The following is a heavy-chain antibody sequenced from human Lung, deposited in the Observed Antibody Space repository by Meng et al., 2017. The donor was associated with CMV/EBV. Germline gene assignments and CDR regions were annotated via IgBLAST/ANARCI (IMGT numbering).Heavy chain of an antibody. J-gene: IGHJ6*02. V-gene: IGHV3-20*01. D-gene: IGHD1-20*01. CDR2: INWNGGST. CDR3: ARIKQMGNWNDWDYYYYGMDV. CDR1: GFTFDDYG. Sequence: GESLKISCAASGFTFDDYGMSWVRQAPGKGLEWVSGINWNGGSTGYADSVKGRFTISRDNAKNSLYLQMNSLRAEDTALYHYARIKQMGNWNDWDYYYYGMDVWGQGTTVTVSS.